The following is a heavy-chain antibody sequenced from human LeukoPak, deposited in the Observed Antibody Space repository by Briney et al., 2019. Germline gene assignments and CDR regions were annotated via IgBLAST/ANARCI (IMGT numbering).Heavy chain of an antibody. Sequence: GGSLRLSCAASGFTFSSYWMSWVRQAPGKGLEWVANIKQDGSEKYYVDSVRGRFTISRDNAKNSLYLQMNSLRAEDTAVYYCARDAYDFWSGYPDPIDYWGQGTLVTVSS. CDR3: ARDAYDFWSGYPDPIDY. V-gene: IGHV3-7*01. J-gene: IGHJ4*02. CDR2: IKQDGSEK. D-gene: IGHD3-3*01. CDR1: GFTFSSYW.